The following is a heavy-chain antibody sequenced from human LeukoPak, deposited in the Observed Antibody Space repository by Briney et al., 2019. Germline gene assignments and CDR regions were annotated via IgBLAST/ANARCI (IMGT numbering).Heavy chain of an antibody. CDR2: ISYDGSNK. V-gene: IGHV3-30*04. CDR3: ARGTHIVVVTGGFDY. Sequence: GGSLRLSCAASGFTFSSYAMHWVRQAPGKGLEWVAVISYDGSNKYYADSVKGRFTISRDNSKNTLYLQMNSLRAEDTAVYYCARGTHIVVVTGGFDYWGQGTLVTVPS. D-gene: IGHD2-21*02. J-gene: IGHJ4*02. CDR1: GFTFSSYA.